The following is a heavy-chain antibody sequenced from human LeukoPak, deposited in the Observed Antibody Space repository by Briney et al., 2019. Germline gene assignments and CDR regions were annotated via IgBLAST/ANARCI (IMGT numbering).Heavy chain of an antibody. CDR3: AKERSGTTPWAEGFDY. CDR2: ISSSGSTI. CDR1: GFTFSSYE. J-gene: IGHJ4*02. V-gene: IGHV3-48*03. Sequence: GGSLRLSCAASGFTFSSYEMNWVRQAPGKGLEWVSYISSSGSTIYYADSVKGRFTISRDNSKNTLYLQMNSLRAEDTAVYYCAKERSGTTPWAEGFDYWGQGTLVTVSS. D-gene: IGHD1-1*01.